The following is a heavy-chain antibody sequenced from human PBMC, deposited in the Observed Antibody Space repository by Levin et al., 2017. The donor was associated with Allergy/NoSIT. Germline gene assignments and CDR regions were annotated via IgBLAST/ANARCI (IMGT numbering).Heavy chain of an antibody. J-gene: IGHJ6*02. D-gene: IGHD3-3*01. CDR2: TYYRSKWYN. Sequence: PSQTLSLTCAISGDSVSSNSAAWNWIRQSPSRGLEWLGRTYYRSKWYNDYAVSVKSRITINPDTSKNQFSLQLNSVTPEDTAVYYCARDHTPFLGYDFWSGYSPYHYDYGMDVWGQGTTVTVSS. V-gene: IGHV6-1*01. CDR3: ARDHTPFLGYDFWSGYSPYHYDYGMDV. CDR1: GDSVSSNSAA.